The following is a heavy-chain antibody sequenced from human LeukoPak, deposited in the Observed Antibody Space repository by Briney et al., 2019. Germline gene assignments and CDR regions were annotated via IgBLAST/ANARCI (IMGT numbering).Heavy chain of an antibody. D-gene: IGHD6-6*01. V-gene: IGHV1-8*01. Sequence: ASVKASCKASGYTFTSYDINWVRQATGQGREWVGWMNPNSGNTGYAQKFQGRVTMTRNTSISTAYMELSSLKSEDTAVYYCATSQTTASRLIRSRGFDPWGQGTLVTVSS. CDR1: GYTFTSYD. CDR2: MNPNSGNT. J-gene: IGHJ5*02. CDR3: ATSQTTASRLIRSRGFDP.